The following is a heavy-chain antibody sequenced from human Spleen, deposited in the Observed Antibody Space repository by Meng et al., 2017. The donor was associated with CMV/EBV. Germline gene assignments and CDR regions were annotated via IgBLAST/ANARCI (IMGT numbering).Heavy chain of an antibody. D-gene: IGHD2-2*01. CDR3: ARGDIVVVPAALGYNWFDP. CDR2: ISWNSGSI. Sequence: SLKISCAASGFTFDDYAMHWVRQTPGKGLEWVSGISWNSGSIGYADSVKGRFTISRDNAKNSLYLQMNSLRAEDTAVYYCARGDIVVVPAALGYNWFDPWGQGTLVTVSS. CDR1: GFTFDDYA. J-gene: IGHJ5*02. V-gene: IGHV3-9*01.